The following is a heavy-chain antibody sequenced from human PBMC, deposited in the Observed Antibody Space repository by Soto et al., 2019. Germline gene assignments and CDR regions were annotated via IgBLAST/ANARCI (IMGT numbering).Heavy chain of an antibody. CDR3: AREGYRRSYYDILTGPTPVDY. CDR2: ISSNGGST. V-gene: IGHV3-64*01. D-gene: IGHD3-9*01. CDR1: GFTFSSHG. J-gene: IGHJ4*02. Sequence: GGSLRLSCAASGFTFSSHGMHWVRQAPGKGLEYVSAISSNGGSTYYANSVKGRFTISRDNSKNTLYLQMGSLRAEDMAVYYCAREGYRRSYYDILTGPTPVDYWGQGTLVTVSS.